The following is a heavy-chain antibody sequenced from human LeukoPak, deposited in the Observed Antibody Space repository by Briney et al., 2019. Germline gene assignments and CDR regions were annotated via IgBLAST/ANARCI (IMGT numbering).Heavy chain of an antibody. V-gene: IGHV3-23*01. Sequence: RSGGSLRLSCAASGFTFSSYAMSWVRQAPGKGLEWVSAISGSGGSTYYADSVKGRFTISRDNSKNTLYLQMNSLRAEDTAVYYCAKGPYGGYYFDYWGQGTLVTVSS. CDR3: AKGPYGGYYFDY. D-gene: IGHD4-23*01. J-gene: IGHJ4*02. CDR1: GFTFSSYA. CDR2: ISGSGGST.